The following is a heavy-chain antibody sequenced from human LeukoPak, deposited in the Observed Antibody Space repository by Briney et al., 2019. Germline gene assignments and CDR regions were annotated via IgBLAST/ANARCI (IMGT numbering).Heavy chain of an antibody. D-gene: IGHD1-1*01. CDR2: ISGRGGST. CDR3: ARELPIDNLDY. V-gene: IGHV3-23*01. CDR1: GFAFSSHG. J-gene: IGHJ4*02. Sequence: GGSLRLSCAASGFAFSSHGMSWVRQAPGKGLEWVSGISGRGGSTYYADSVMGRFIISRDNSKNTLYLQMNSLRAEDTAVYYCARELPIDNLDYWGQGTLVTASS.